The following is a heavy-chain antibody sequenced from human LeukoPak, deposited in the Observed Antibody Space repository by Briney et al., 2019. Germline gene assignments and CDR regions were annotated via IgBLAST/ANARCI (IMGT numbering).Heavy chain of an antibody. Sequence: ASVKVSCKASGYTFTGYYMHWVRQAPGQGLEWMGWINPNSGGTNYAQKFQGRVTMTRDTSISTAYMELSRLRSDDTAVHYCARDPDIVVVPAANGMDVWGQGTTVTVSS. CDR1: GYTFTGYY. D-gene: IGHD2-2*01. V-gene: IGHV1-2*02. J-gene: IGHJ6*02. CDR3: ARDPDIVVVPAANGMDV. CDR2: INPNSGGT.